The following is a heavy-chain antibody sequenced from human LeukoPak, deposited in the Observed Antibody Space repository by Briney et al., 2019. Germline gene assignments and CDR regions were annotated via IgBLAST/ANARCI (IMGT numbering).Heavy chain of an antibody. V-gene: IGHV4-38-2*02. CDR1: GYSISSGYY. Sequence: SETLSLTCTVSGYSISSGYYWGWIRPPPGKGLEWIGSIYHSGSTYYNPSLKSRVTISVDTSKNQFSLKLSSVTAADTAVYYCARRPYYYYYMDVWGKGTTVTVSS. J-gene: IGHJ6*03. CDR2: IYHSGST. CDR3: ARRPYYYYYMDV.